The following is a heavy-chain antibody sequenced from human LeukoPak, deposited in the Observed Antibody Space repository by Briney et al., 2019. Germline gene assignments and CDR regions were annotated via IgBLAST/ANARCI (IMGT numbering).Heavy chain of an antibody. CDR2: ISSSSSYI. CDR3: AGDPWGYYDRSGYYLDY. D-gene: IGHD3-22*01. V-gene: IGHV3-21*01. CDR1: GFTFSSYS. J-gene: IGHJ4*02. Sequence: GGSLRLSCAASGFTFSSYSMNWVRQAPGKGLAWVSSISSSSSYIYYADSVKGRFTISRDNATNSVYLQMNSLRAEDTAVYYCAGDPWGYYDRSGYYLDYWGQGTLVTVSS.